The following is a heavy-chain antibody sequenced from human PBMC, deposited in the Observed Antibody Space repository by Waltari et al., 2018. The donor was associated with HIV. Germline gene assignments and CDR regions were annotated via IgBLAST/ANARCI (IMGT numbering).Heavy chain of an antibody. D-gene: IGHD4-17*01. J-gene: IGHJ5*02. V-gene: IGHV3-30*01. CDR2: ISYDGINK. CDR1: GFTFSSYA. Sequence: QVQLVESGGGVVQPGRSLRLSCAASGFTFSSYAMHWVRQAPGKGLEWVAVISYDGINKYYADSVKGRFTISRDNSKNTLYLQMNSLRAEDTAVYYCARGRNYGDYGWGFDPLGQGTLVTVSS. CDR3: ARGRNYGDYGWGFDP.